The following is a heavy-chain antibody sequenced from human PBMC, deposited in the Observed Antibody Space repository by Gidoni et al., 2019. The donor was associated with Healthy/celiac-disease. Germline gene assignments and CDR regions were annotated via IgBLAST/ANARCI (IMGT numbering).Heavy chain of an antibody. CDR1: GGSISSYY. V-gene: IGHV4-59*01. CDR2: IYYSGST. D-gene: IGHD6-13*01. CDR3: ARGQRAAADY. J-gene: IGHJ4*02. Sequence: QVQLQESGPGLVKPSETLSLTCTVSGGSISSYYWSWIRQPPGKGLEWIGYIYYSGSTNYNPSLKSRVTISVDTSKNQFSLKLSSVTAADTAVYYCARGQRAAADYWGQGTLVTVSS.